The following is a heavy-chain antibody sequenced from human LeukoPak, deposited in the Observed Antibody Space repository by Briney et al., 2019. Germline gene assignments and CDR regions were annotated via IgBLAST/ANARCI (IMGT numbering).Heavy chain of an antibody. CDR2: IIPILGIA. D-gene: IGHD3-9*01. CDR3: ARDVRYDAFDI. J-gene: IGHJ3*02. V-gene: IGHV1-69*04. Sequence: SVKVSCKASGGTFSSYAISWVRQAPGQGLEWMGRIIPILGIADYAQKFQGRVTITADKSTSTAYMELSSLRSEDTAAYYCARDVRYDAFDIWGQGTMVTVS. CDR1: GGTFSSYA.